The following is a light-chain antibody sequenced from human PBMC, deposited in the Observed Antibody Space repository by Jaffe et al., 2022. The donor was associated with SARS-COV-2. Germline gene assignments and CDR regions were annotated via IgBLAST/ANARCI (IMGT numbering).Light chain of an antibody. Sequence: DTQLTQSPSSLSASVGDRVTITCRASRNITYYLNWYQQSLGKAPKLLIYAASTLQSGVPSRFSGSGSGTDFALTISSLQPEDFASYYCQQSSNVPFTFGPGTNVDVK. V-gene: IGKV1-39*01. CDR3: QQSSNVPFT. CDR2: AAS. J-gene: IGKJ3*01. CDR1: RNITYY.